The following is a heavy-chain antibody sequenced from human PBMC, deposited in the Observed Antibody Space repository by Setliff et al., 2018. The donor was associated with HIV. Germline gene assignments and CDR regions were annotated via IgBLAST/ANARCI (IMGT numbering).Heavy chain of an antibody. CDR2: FDPEDGEV. CDR3: ATSGFYDILTGPTPGVFDI. Sequence: ASVKVSCKASGGTFSSYAIYWVRQAPGKGLEWMGGFDPEDGEVVYAQKFQGRVTMTEDTSTDTAYMALSSLRSEDTAMYYCATSGFYDILTGPTPGVFDIWGQGTMVTVSS. J-gene: IGHJ3*02. V-gene: IGHV1-24*01. CDR1: GGTFSSYA. D-gene: IGHD3-9*01.